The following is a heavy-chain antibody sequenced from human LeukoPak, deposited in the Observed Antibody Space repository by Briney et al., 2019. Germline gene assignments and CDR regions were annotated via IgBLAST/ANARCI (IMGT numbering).Heavy chain of an antibody. CDR3: ARVVVITGGFDY. D-gene: IGHD3-22*01. V-gene: IGHV3-7*01. CDR1: GFTFSSYL. Sequence: PGGSLRLSCAAYGFTFSSYLMSWVRQAPGKGLEWVANIKQDGSEKYYVDSVKGRFTISRDNAKNSLYLQMNSLRAEDTAVYYCARVVVITGGFDYWGQGTLVTVSS. J-gene: IGHJ4*02. CDR2: IKQDGSEK.